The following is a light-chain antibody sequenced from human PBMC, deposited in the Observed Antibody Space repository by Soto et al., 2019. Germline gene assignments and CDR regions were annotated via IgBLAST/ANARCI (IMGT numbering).Light chain of an antibody. Sequence: QLVLTQSPSASASLGASVKLTGTLSSGHSSYAIAWHQQQPEKGPRYLMKLNSDGSHSKGDGIPDRFSCSSSGAERYLTISSLQAEDEADYYCQTWGTGIQVFGGGTKLTVL. J-gene: IGLJ2*01. CDR1: SGHSSYA. CDR2: LNSDGSH. V-gene: IGLV4-69*01. CDR3: QTWGTGIQV.